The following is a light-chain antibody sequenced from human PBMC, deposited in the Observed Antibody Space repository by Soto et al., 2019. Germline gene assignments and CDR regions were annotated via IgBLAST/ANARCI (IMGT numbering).Light chain of an antibody. Sequence: QSALTQPPSASATPGQRVTISCSGSSSNIGSNYVYWYQQLPGTAPKLLIYRNNQRPSGVPDRFSGSKSDTSASLAISGLRSEDEADYYCAAWDDSLSTWVFGGGTKLTVL. V-gene: IGLV1-47*01. CDR2: RNN. CDR1: SSNIGSNY. CDR3: AAWDDSLSTWV. J-gene: IGLJ3*02.